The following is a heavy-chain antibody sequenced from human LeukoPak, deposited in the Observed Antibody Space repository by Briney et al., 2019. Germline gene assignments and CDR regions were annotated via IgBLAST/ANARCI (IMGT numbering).Heavy chain of an antibody. J-gene: IGHJ6*03. Sequence: GASVKLSCKSSGGTFSSYAISWVRQAPGQGLEWMGGIIPIFGTANYAQKFQGRVTITADKSTSTAYMELSSLRSGDTAVYYCARPATPMNYYYYMDVWGKGTTVTVSS. V-gene: IGHV1-69*06. CDR3: ARPATPMNYYYYMDV. CDR2: IIPIFGTA. CDR1: GGTFSSYA.